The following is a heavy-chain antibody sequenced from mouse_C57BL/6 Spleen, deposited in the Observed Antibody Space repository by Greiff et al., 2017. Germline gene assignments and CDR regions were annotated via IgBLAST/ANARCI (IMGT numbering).Heavy chain of an antibody. Sequence: QVQLQQSGPELVKPGASVKISCKASGYAFSSSWMNWVKQRPGKGLEWIGRIYPGDGDTNYNGKFKGKATLTADKSSSTAYMQLSSLTSEDSAVYFCARWGDDGYPLDYWGQGTTLTVSS. V-gene: IGHV1-82*01. CDR1: GYAFSSSW. D-gene: IGHD2-3*01. CDR3: ARWGDDGYPLDY. CDR2: IYPGDGDT. J-gene: IGHJ2*01.